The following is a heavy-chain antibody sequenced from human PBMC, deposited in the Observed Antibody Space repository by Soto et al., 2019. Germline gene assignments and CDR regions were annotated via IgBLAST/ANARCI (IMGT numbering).Heavy chain of an antibody. D-gene: IGHD3-3*02. Sequence: SVQVPCTEYHPNIYPYTLSCDRQRPGRALSLMGWTAAHTGNTQYAEKLQGRLSLTIDASTSTAYMELRSLTSDDTAMYYCARNSIYGLDLWGQGTTVTVSS. CDR1: HPNIYPYT. CDR2: TAAHTGNT. J-gene: IGHJ6*02. V-gene: IGHV1-18*04. CDR3: ARNSIYGLDL.